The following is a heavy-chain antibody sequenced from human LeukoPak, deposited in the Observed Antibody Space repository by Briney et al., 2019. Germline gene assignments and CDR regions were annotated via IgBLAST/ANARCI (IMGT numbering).Heavy chain of an antibody. Sequence: SETLSLTXTVSGGSISSGSYYWSWIRQPAGKGLQWIGRIYTSGSTNYNPSLKSRVTISVDTSKNQFSLKLSSVTAADTAVYYCARLIHGDSDDYWGQGTLVTVSS. D-gene: IGHD4-17*01. CDR1: GGSISSGSYY. J-gene: IGHJ4*02. CDR3: ARLIHGDSDDY. CDR2: IYTSGST. V-gene: IGHV4-61*02.